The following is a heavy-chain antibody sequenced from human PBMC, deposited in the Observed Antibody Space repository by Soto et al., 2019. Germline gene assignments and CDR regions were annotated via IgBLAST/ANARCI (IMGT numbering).Heavy chain of an antibody. D-gene: IGHD3-16*01. CDR3: STLSARPGEYYFDC. CDR2: IYAVGST. CDR1: GFTVSNNY. J-gene: IGHJ4*02. V-gene: IGHV3-53*01. Sequence: EVQLVESGGGLIQPGGSLRLSCAASGFTVSNNYMSWVRQAPGKGLEWVSVIYAVGSTYYSDSVKGRFTISRDSSKNTIYLQMNSLRAEDTAVYYCSTLSARPGEYYFDCWGQGTLVTVSS.